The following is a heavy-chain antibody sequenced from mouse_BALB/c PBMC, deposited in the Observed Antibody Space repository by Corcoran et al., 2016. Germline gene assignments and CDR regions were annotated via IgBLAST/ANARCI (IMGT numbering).Heavy chain of an antibody. V-gene: IGHV3-6*02. CDR3: ARETAD. CDR2: ISYDGSN. CDR1: GYSITSGYY. J-gene: IGHJ3*01. Sequence: DVQLQESGPGLVKPSQSLSLTCSVTGYSITSGYYWNWIRQFPGNKLEWMGYISYDGSNNYNPSLKNRISITRDTSKNQFFLKLNSVTTEDTATYYCARETADGGQGTLVTVSA.